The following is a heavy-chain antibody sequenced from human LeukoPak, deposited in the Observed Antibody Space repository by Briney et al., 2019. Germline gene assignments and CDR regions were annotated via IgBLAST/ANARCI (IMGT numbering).Heavy chain of an antibody. Sequence: SQTLSLTCAVSGGSISSGGYSWSWIRQPPGKGLGWIGYIYHSGSTYYNPSLKSRVTISVDRSKNQFSLKLSSVTAADTAVYYCASSSHARATSVGERPDAFDIWGQGTMVTVSS. CDR3: ASSSHARATSVGERPDAFDI. V-gene: IGHV4-30-2*01. CDR1: GGSISSGGYS. D-gene: IGHD3-16*01. CDR2: IYHSGST. J-gene: IGHJ3*02.